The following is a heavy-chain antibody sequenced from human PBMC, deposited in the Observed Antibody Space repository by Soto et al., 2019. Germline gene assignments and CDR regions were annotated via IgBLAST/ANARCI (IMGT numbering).Heavy chain of an antibody. J-gene: IGHJ6*02. V-gene: IGHV5-10-1*01. CDR2: IDPSDSYT. D-gene: IGHD6-6*01. Sequence: GESLKISCKGSAYSFTSYWISWVRQMPGKGLEWMGRIDPSDSYTNYSPSFQGHVTISADKSISTAYLQWSSLKASDTAMYYCARRGGDSSPAHGMDVWGQGTTVTVSS. CDR3: ARRGGDSSPAHGMDV. CDR1: AYSFTSYW.